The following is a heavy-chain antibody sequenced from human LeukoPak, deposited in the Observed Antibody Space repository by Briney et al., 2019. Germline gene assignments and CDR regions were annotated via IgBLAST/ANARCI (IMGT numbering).Heavy chain of an antibody. Sequence: ASVKVSCKASGYTFTYYGISWVRQAPGQGLEWMGWISAYNGNTNYAQRLQGRVTMTTDTSTSTAYMELRSLRSDDTAVYYCARDQTIIAASLYWYFDLWGRGTLVTVPS. D-gene: IGHD6-25*01. CDR3: ARDQTIIAASLYWYFDL. V-gene: IGHV1-18*01. CDR2: ISAYNGNT. CDR1: GYTFTYYG. J-gene: IGHJ2*01.